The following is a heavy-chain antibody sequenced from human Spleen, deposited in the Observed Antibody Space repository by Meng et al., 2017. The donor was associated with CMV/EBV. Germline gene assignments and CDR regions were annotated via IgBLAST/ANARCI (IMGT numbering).Heavy chain of an antibody. J-gene: IGHJ4*02. V-gene: IGHV3-53*01. Sequence: GGSLRLSCAASGFTVNSNYMSWVRQAPGKGLECLSVIYGDGRTFYADSVKGRFTISRDNAENSLFLQMNSLRAEDTAVYYCARGGVGYSYYFDYWGQGTLVTVSS. CDR2: IYGDGRT. D-gene: IGHD3-10*01. CDR1: GFTVNSNY. CDR3: ARGGVGYSYYFDY.